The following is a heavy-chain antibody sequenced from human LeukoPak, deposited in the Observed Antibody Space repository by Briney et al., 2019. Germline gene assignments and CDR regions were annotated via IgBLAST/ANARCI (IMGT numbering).Heavy chain of an antibody. V-gene: IGHV3-23*01. CDR2: ISDNT. Sequence: GGSLRLSCAVSGFTFSMYAMAWVRQAPGKGLEWVPGISDNTYYADSVRGRFTISRDNSKNTLYLQMTSLRAEDTAVNYCTKDLDISSAYWGQGTLVTVSS. D-gene: IGHD6-6*01. CDR3: TKDLDISSAY. J-gene: IGHJ4*02. CDR1: GFTFSMYA.